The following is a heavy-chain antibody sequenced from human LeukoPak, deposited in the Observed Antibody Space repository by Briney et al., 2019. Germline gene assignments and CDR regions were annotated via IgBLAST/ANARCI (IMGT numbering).Heavy chain of an antibody. D-gene: IGHD4-17*01. V-gene: IGHV3-7*01. CDR2: IKPDGSQK. Sequence: GGSLRLSCEASGFIFIDYWLSWVRQAPGKGLEWVANIKPDGSQKYYVDSVSGRFTISRDNAKNSVYLQMNSLRAEDTAVYYCARGHTAVTRHFDFWGQGTLVTVSS. J-gene: IGHJ4*02. CDR3: ARGHTAVTRHFDF. CDR1: GFIFIDYW.